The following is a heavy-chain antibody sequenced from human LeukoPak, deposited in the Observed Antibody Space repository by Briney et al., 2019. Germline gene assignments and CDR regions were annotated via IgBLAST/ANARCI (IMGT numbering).Heavy chain of an antibody. J-gene: IGHJ5*02. D-gene: IGHD3-10*01. V-gene: IGHV3-30*03. CDR1: GFTFSNYG. CDR2: ISYDGSNV. CDR3: ARGPYYGTGYLDP. Sequence: GGSLRLSCAASGFTFSNYGMHWVRQAPGKGLEWVAVISYDGSNVYYVDSVKGRFTISRDNSKNTLFQQMNTLRAEDTAVYYCARGPYYGTGYLDPWGQGTLVTVSS.